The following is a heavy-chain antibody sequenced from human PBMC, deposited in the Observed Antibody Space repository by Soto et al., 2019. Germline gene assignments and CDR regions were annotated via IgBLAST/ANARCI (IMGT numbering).Heavy chain of an antibody. D-gene: IGHD6-13*01. CDR1: GFTFSNYA. J-gene: IGHJ4*02. V-gene: IGHV3-23*01. CDR2: ISGSGGST. Sequence: PGEALKISCAASGFTFSNYAVTWVRQAPGKGLEWVSTISGSGGSTYYADSVKGWFTISRDNSKNTLYLQMNSLRAEDTAVYYCAKDQGSSWYEIDYWGQGTLVTVSS. CDR3: AKDQGSSWYEIDY.